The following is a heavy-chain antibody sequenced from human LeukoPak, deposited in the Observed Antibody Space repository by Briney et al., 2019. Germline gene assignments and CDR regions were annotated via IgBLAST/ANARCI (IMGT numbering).Heavy chain of an antibody. V-gene: IGHV3-48*01. Sequence: GGSLRLSCAASGFTFSRYNMDWVRQAPGKGLEWVSYINTGSNSIYYADSVKGRFTISRDNSKNTLYLQMNSLRAEDTAVYYCEAVLETTVVGAFDIWGQGTMVTVSS. CDR2: INTGSNSI. CDR3: EAVLETTVVGAFDI. CDR1: GFTFSRYN. D-gene: IGHD4-23*01. J-gene: IGHJ3*02.